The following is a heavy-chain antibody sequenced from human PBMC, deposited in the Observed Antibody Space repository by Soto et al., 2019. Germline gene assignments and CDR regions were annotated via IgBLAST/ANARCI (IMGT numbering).Heavy chain of an antibody. J-gene: IGHJ4*02. CDR3: AELPVLRFLGWLRTYVAD. D-gene: IGHD3-3*01. CDR2: LVVGIGNT. CDR1: GFMFTRSA. V-gene: IGHV1-58*01. Sequence: SVKLSCKTSGFMFTRSAVQCARQARGQRLEWIGWLVVGIGNTHYAQHFQERVTLTRDMSTGTAYMELSSLRSEDTAVHYCAELPVLRFLGWLRTYVADWGRGTGVTI.